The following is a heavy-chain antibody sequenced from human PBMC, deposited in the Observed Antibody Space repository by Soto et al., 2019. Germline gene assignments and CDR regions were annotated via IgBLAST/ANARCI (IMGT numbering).Heavy chain of an antibody. J-gene: IGHJ6*02. D-gene: IGHD2-21*01. CDR1: GYTFTSYG. V-gene: IGHV1-18*04. CDR3: ARDKMVDACGLGTSDL. CDR2: NSGYNGNT. Sequence: ASVKISCRASGYTFTSYGSSWVRQAPGQGLEWMGWNSGYNGNTKYAQKVKGRVTLTTDTSTSTDYMELRSLSAERRSRYYCARDKMVDACGLGTSDLCGQRSAVTDSS.